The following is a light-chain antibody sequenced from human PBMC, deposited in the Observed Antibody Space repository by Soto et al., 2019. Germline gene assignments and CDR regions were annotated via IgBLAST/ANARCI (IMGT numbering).Light chain of an antibody. V-gene: IGKV3-15*01. J-gene: IGKJ1*01. CDR3: QQHNDWPTT. Sequence: DIVLTQSPATLSLSPGERATLSCRASQAINNNLAWYQLKPGQAPRLLVYGASTRAPGIPARFSGSGGCTNYTTTITSMLPADYGVDFCQQHNDWPTTFGQGTKVDI. CDR2: GAS. CDR1: QAINNN.